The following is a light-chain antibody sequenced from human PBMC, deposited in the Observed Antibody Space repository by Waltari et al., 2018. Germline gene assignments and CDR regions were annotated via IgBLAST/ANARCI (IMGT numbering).Light chain of an antibody. CDR3: QQYGSL. CDR1: ESTSRSS. CDR2: GAS. Sequence: EIVLTPSPGTLSLSPGESATLSCRTSESTSRSSLAWYQQKPGQAPRLLIYGASTRATGIPDRFSGSGSGTDFTLTISRLEPEDVAVYYCQQYGSLFGGGTKVEIK. V-gene: IGKV3-20*01. J-gene: IGKJ4*01.